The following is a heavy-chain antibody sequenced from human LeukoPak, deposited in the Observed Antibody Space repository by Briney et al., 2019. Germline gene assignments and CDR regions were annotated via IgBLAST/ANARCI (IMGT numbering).Heavy chain of an antibody. Sequence: GASVKVSCKASGYTFTGYYLHWVRQAPGQGLEWMGWINPNGGDTKYAQKFQDRVTMTTDTSTSTAYMELRSLRSDDTAIYYCARDMDNCFDPWGQGTLVTVSS. CDR1: GYTFTGYY. CDR3: ARDMDNCFDP. D-gene: IGHD3-10*01. V-gene: IGHV1-2*02. J-gene: IGHJ5*02. CDR2: INPNGGDT.